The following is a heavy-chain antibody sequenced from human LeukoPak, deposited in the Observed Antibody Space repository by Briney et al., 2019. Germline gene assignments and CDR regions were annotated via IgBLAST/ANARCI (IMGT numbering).Heavy chain of an antibody. Sequence: GGSLRLSCAGSGFIFSSYAMHWVRQAPGKGLEWVAVISYDGNTRFYADSVKGRFTISRDNSKNTVFLQMNSLRAEDTAVYYCAREFQIVGTSHLDYWGQGTLLTVSS. V-gene: IGHV3-30*01. CDR1: GFIFSSYA. CDR3: AREFQIVGTSHLDY. CDR2: ISYDGNTR. J-gene: IGHJ4*02. D-gene: IGHD1-26*01.